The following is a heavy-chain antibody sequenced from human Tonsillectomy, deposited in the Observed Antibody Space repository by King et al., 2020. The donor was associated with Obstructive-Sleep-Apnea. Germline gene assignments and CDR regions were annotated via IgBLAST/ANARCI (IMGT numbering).Heavy chain of an antibody. V-gene: IGHV3-23*04. D-gene: IGHD3-10*01. J-gene: IGHJ5*01. CDR2: INSRGTT. Sequence: VQLVESGGGLVQPGGSLRLSCAASGFTFDSYAMSWVRQAPVKGLEWVSAINSRGTTFYADSVKGRFTISRDNSKYTVDLQVNSLRAEDTAFYYCAKEGGGSGVYWVDSWGQGTLVTVSS. CDR3: AKEGGGSGVYWVDS. CDR1: GFTFDSYA.